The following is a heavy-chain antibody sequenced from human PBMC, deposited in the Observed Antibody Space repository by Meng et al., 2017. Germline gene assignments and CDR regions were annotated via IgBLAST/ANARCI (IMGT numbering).Heavy chain of an antibody. V-gene: IGHV1-2*06. D-gene: IGHD6-25*01. J-gene: IGHJ4*02. CDR1: GYNFPDYY. CDR2: INPKGGDT. CDR3: ARDEDISAAGKLFGDY. Sequence: VLLVQSGAEFKKPGASVKVSCKPSGYNFPDYYIHWVRRAPGQGLEWMGRINPKGGDTHYEQKFQARVTMTGDTSISTAYMELSGLRSDDTAMYYCARDEDISAAGKLFGDYWGQGTLVTVSS.